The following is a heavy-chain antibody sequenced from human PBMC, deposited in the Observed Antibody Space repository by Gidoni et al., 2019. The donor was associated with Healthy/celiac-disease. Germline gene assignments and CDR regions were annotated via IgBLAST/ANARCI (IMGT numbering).Heavy chain of an antibody. V-gene: IGHV3-23*01. CDR2: ISGSGGST. D-gene: IGHD4-17*01. Sequence: EVQLLESGGGLVQPGGSLRLSCAASGFPFSSHAMSWVRQAPGKGLEWVSAISGSGGSTYYADSVKGRFTISRYNSKNTLYLQMNSLRAEDTAVYYCAKDTRTTVTGDYYYYMDVWGKGTTVTVSS. CDR1: GFPFSSHA. J-gene: IGHJ6*03. CDR3: AKDTRTTVTGDYYYYMDV.